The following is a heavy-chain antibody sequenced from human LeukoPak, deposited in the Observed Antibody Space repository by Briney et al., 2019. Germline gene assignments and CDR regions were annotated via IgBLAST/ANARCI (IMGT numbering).Heavy chain of an antibody. J-gene: IGHJ4*02. CDR3: AKRAVGAAYYFDY. V-gene: IGHV3-23*01. Sequence: PGGSLRLSCAASGLTFSSYVMSWVRQAPGKGLEWVSDISSSGDSTHYADSVKGRFTISRDNSKNTLFLQMNSLRAEDTAVYYCAKRAVGAAYYFDYWGQGTLVTVSS. CDR1: GLTFSSYV. D-gene: IGHD2-15*01. CDR2: ISSSGDST.